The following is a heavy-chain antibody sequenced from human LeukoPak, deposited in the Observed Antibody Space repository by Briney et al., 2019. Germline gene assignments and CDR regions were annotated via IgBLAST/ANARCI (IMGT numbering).Heavy chain of an antibody. CDR3: ARDANDYASPPDY. CDR2: IGVGGGRK. CDR1: GFTFRTYS. Sequence: PGGSLRLSCAASGFTFRTYSMNWVRQAPGKGLEWISYIGVGGGRKFYADSVKGRFTVSRDDAKNSAYLEMSSLRAEDTAVYYCARDANDYASPPDYWGQGTLVTVSS. D-gene: IGHD3-16*01. V-gene: IGHV3-48*01. J-gene: IGHJ4*02.